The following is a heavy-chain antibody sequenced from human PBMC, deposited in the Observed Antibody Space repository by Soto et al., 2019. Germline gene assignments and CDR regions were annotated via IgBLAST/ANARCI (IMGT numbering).Heavy chain of an antibody. J-gene: IGHJ4*02. CDR3: ARGSTVIAAAGTADY. CDR2: INHSGST. V-gene: IGHV4-34*01. CDR1: GGSFSGYY. D-gene: IGHD6-13*01. Sequence: QVQLQQWGAGLLKPSETLSLTCAVYGGSFSGYYWSWIRQPPGKGLEWIGEINHSGSTNYNPSLKSRVTISVDTSKNLFSLKLSSVTAADTAVYYCARGSTVIAAAGTADYWGQGTLVTVSS.